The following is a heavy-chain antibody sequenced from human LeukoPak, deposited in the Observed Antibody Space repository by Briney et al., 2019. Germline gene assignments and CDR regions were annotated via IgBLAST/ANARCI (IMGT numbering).Heavy chain of an antibody. CDR1: GYTFTVYY. CDR2: INPNSGGT. D-gene: IGHD3-3*01. J-gene: IGHJ5*02. CDR3: ARVPMTLTMFGVAPPGGFDP. V-gene: IGHV1-2*02. Sequence: PMASVKLFCKASGYTFTVYYMHWVRQAPGQGLEWMGCINPNSGGTNYAQKFRGRVTMTRDTSISTAYRELSRLRSGDTAVYYCARVPMTLTMFGVAPPGGFDPWGQGTLVTVSS.